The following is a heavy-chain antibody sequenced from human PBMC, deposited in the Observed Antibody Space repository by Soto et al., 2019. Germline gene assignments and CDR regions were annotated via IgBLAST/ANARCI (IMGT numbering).Heavy chain of an antibody. Sequence: QVQLVQSGAEVKKPGASVKVSCKASGYTFTGHYMHWVRQAPGQGLEWMGWINPNSGGTNYAQKFQGRVTMTRDTSIRTAYMEVSGVRSDDTAVYYCGREGGGCSSTSCYRGGDAFDIWGQGTMVTVSS. D-gene: IGHD2-2*01. V-gene: IGHV1-2*02. J-gene: IGHJ3*02. CDR1: GYTFTGHY. CDR2: INPNSGGT. CDR3: GREGGGCSSTSCYRGGDAFDI.